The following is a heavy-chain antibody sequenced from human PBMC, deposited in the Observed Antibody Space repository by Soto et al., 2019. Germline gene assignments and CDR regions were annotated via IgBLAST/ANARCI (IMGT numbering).Heavy chain of an antibody. V-gene: IGHV3-64D*08. Sequence: GGSLRLSCSASGFTFRNFAMHWVRQAPGKGLEYVSGVSSNGDVTDYADSVKGRFTISRDNSKNTVYLQMSGLRGDDTAVYYCVKEHTIGVTGGIDYWGQGTLVTVSS. CDR3: VKEHTIGVTGGIDY. CDR2: VSSNGDVT. CDR1: GFTFRNFA. J-gene: IGHJ4*02. D-gene: IGHD2-8*02.